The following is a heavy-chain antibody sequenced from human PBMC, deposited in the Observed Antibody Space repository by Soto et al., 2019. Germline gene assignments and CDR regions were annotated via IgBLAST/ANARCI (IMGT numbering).Heavy chain of an antibody. CDR2: ISAYNGNT. J-gene: IGHJ4*02. Sequence: ASVKVSCKASGYTFASCGISWVRQAPGQGLEWMGWISAYNGNTNYAQKLQGRVTMTTDTSTSTAYMELRSLRSDDTAVYYCARTRDSSSADYFDYWGQGTLVTVSS. D-gene: IGHD6-6*01. V-gene: IGHV1-18*01. CDR3: ARTRDSSSADYFDY. CDR1: GYTFASCG.